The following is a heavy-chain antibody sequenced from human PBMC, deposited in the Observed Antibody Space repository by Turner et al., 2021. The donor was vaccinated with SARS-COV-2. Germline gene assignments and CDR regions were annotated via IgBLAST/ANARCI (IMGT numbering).Heavy chain of an antibody. D-gene: IGHD2-15*01. J-gene: IGHJ4*02. Sequence: QVQLVESGVGVVQPGRSLRLSCAASGFTFSSYGMDWVRQAPGKGLEWVAVISYDGSNKYYADSVKGRFTISRDNSKNTLYLQMNSLRAEDTAVYYCAKDTTIVVVVAATLDYWGQGTLVTVSS. CDR1: GFTFSSYG. V-gene: IGHV3-30*18. CDR3: AKDTTIVVVVAATLDY. CDR2: ISYDGSNK.